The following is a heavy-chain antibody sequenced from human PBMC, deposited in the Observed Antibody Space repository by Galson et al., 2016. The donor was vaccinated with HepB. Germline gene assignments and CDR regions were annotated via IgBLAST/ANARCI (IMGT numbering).Heavy chain of an antibody. CDR1: GFTFNNYG. Sequence: SLRLSCAASGFTFNNYGMTWVRQAPGKGLEVVSSISRSGDSTDYADSVKGRFIISRDNTKNTLSLQMNSLRAEVTAVYYCVQGSTAPAVWGKGTTVTVSS. J-gene: IGHJ6*04. CDR2: ISRSGDST. CDR3: VQGSTAPAV. D-gene: IGHD2-2*01. V-gene: IGHV3-23*01.